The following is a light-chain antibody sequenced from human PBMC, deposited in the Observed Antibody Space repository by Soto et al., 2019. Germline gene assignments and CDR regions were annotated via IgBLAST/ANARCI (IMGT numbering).Light chain of an antibody. CDR1: QSVSRDY. Sequence: EIVLTQSPGTLSLSPGERATLSCRASQSVSRDYLAWYQQKPGQAPRLLIYGASSRATGIPDRFSGSGSGTDFTLTISRLDPEDFTVYYCQQYGSSPLTFGQGTKVEI. J-gene: IGKJ1*01. V-gene: IGKV3-20*01. CDR2: GAS. CDR3: QQYGSSPLT.